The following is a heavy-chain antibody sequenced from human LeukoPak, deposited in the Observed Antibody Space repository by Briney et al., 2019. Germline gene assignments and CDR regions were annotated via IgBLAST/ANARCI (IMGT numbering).Heavy chain of an antibody. J-gene: IGHJ4*02. V-gene: IGHV3-74*01. Sequence: GGSLRLSCAASGFSFSRYWMHWVRQAPGKGLVWVSRIKSDGSSIVYADSVKGRVTISRDNAKNTLYLQMNSLRAEDTAVYYCTRDLDYGGYSNFDYWGQGTLVTVSS. CDR1: GFSFSRYW. D-gene: IGHD4-23*01. CDR3: TRDLDYGGYSNFDY. CDR2: IKSDGSSI.